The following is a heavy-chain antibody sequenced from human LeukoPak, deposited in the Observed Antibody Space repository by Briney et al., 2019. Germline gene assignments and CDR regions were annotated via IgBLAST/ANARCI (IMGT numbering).Heavy chain of an antibody. J-gene: IGHJ4*02. CDR2: INHSGST. D-gene: IGHD6-13*01. CDR3: ARFLSWYSYFDY. V-gene: IGHV4-34*01. Sequence: SETLSLTCAVYGGSFSGYYWSWIRQPPGKGLEWIGEINHSGSTNYNPSLKSRVTISVDTSKNQFSLKLSSVAAADTAVYYCARFLSWYSYFDYWGQGTLVTVSS. CDR1: GGSFSGYY.